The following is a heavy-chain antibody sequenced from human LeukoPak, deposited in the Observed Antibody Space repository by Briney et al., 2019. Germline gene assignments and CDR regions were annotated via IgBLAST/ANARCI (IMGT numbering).Heavy chain of an antibody. Sequence: SETLSLTCTVSGGSINSYYWSWIRQPPGKGLEWIGYIYYTGSTHYNPYLRSRVTISVDTSKNQFSLKLSSVTAADTAVYYCARHDRTSGNYYDFDYWGQGTLVTVSS. V-gene: IGHV4-59*08. CDR2: IYYTGST. J-gene: IGHJ4*02. CDR1: GGSINSYY. CDR3: ARHDRTSGNYYDFDY. D-gene: IGHD1-26*01.